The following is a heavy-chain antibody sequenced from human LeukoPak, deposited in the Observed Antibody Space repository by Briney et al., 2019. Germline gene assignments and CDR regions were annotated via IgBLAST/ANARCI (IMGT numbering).Heavy chain of an antibody. Sequence: ASVKVSCKASGYTFTGYYMHWVRQAPGQGLEWMGWIKPNNGGTNYAQKFQGRVTMTRDTSISTAYMELSRLRSDDTAVYYCARARGDIVVVPAAIWFDPWGQGTLVTVSS. CDR3: ARARGDIVVVPAAIWFDP. D-gene: IGHD2-2*01. CDR2: IKPNNGGT. J-gene: IGHJ5*02. V-gene: IGHV1-2*02. CDR1: GYTFTGYY.